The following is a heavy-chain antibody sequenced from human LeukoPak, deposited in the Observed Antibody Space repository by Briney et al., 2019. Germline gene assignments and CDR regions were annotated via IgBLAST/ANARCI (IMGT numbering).Heavy chain of an antibody. Sequence: KALETLSLTCAVYGGSFSGYYWSWIRQPPGKGLDWIGEINHSGSTNYNPSLKSRVTISVDTSKNQFSLKLSSVTAADTAVYYCARGSRYYYDSSGYYPPYYYYYMDVWGKGTTVTVSS. CDR2: INHSGST. CDR1: GGSFSGYY. CDR3: ARGSRYYYDSSGYYPPYYYYYMDV. V-gene: IGHV4-34*01. J-gene: IGHJ6*03. D-gene: IGHD3-22*01.